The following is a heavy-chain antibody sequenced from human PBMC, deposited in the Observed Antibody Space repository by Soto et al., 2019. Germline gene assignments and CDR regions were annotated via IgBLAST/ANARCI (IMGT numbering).Heavy chain of an antibody. J-gene: IGHJ4*02. CDR3: AKASGRVTKRFDS. CDR2: ISSSVSYT. D-gene: IGHD4-17*01. Sequence: GGSLRLSCAASGFTFSDYYMTWIRQAPGKGLEWVSYISSSVSYTNYADSVKGRFTISRDNAKNSVYLQMNSLGAADTAVYYCAKASGRVTKRFDSWGQGTLVTVSS. CDR1: GFTFSDYY. V-gene: IGHV3-11*06.